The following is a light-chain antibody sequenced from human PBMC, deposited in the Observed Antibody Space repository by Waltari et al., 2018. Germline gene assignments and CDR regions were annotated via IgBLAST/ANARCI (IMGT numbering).Light chain of an antibody. V-gene: IGLV1-44*01. CDR2: RNN. Sequence: QTVLTQPPSASGTPGQRVTISCSGSSSNIGSNLGNCYQQPPGTAPKLLVYRNNQRPSGVPDRFSGSKSGTSASLAISGLQSEDEADYYCAAWDDSLSGKVFGGGTKLTVL. J-gene: IGLJ3*02. CDR1: SSNIGSNL. CDR3: AAWDDSLSGKV.